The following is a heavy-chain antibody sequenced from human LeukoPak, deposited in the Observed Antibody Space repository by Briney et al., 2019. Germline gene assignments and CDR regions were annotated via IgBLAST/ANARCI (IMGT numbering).Heavy chain of an antibody. CDR2: ISASGGST. Sequence: GGGLRVSCAASGFTFSTSTMSWGRQAPRKGLGWGSVISASGGSTYYADSVKRRFTTSRDNPKHTLYLQLNSLSAEDTAVYSCAKDLSGNDYWGQGTLVTVSS. CDR1: GFTFSTST. CDR3: AKDLSGNDY. J-gene: IGHJ4*02. V-gene: IGHV3-23*01.